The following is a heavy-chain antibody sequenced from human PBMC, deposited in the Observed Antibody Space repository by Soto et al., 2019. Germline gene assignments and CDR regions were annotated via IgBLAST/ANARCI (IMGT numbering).Heavy chain of an antibody. CDR1: GFAFSHAW. V-gene: IGHV3-15*01. CDR3: AAGTGRTDFDY. CDR2: IISKTDGGAT. J-gene: IGHJ4*02. D-gene: IGHD2-2*01. Sequence: EVQLVESGGGLVKPGGSIRLSCAASGFAFSHAWMSWVRQAPGKGLEWVGRIISKTDGGATHYAAPVKDRFIMSRDDSKNMLYLQMSSLNSEDTAVYYCAAGTGRTDFDYWGQGALVTVSS.